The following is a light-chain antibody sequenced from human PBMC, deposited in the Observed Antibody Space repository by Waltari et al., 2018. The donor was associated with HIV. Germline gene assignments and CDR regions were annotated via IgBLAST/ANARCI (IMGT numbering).Light chain of an antibody. J-gene: IGKJ2*02. CDR1: QNIGSY. V-gene: IGKV3D-15*01. CDR3: HQYNDWPRCT. CDR2: GAS. Sequence: VLLTQSPVTLSVSPGDRVTLPCRASQNIGSYLAWYQQKTGQSPSLLVYGASIRAPGIPARFTGSGSGTDFNLIIDGLQPDDCAVYYCHQYNDWPRCTFGQGTKVEIK.